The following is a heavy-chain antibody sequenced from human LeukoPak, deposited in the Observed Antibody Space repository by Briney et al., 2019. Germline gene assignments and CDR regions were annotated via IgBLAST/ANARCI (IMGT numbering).Heavy chain of an antibody. Sequence: PSQTLSLTCTVSGGSISITGISWNWVRQPPGKGLEWIGCVYHSGSTYLNPSLKSRVTMSVDKSKNQFSLKLSSVTAADTAVYYCAREYCSSTSCYAFDIWGQGTMVTVSS. CDR3: AREYCSSTSCYAFDI. V-gene: IGHV4-30-2*01. CDR2: VYHSGST. J-gene: IGHJ3*02. CDR1: GGSISITGIS. D-gene: IGHD2-2*01.